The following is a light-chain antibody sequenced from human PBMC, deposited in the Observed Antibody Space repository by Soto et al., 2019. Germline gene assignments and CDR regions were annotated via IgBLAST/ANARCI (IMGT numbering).Light chain of an antibody. V-gene: IGLV2-23*02. Sequence: QSALTQPASVSGSPGQSITISCTGTSSDVGSYNLVSWYQQHPGKAPKAMIYEVTKRPSGVPNRFSGSKSGNTAALTISGLQAEDEADYYCCSYAGTSTYVFGTGTKLTVL. CDR3: CSYAGTSTYV. CDR2: EVT. CDR1: SSDVGSYNL. J-gene: IGLJ1*01.